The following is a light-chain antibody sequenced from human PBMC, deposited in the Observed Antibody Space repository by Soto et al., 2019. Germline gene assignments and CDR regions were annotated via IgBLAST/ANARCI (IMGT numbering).Light chain of an antibody. CDR3: SSYTTSNTRQIV. J-gene: IGLJ1*01. CDR1: SSDVGGYNY. V-gene: IGLV2-14*03. Sequence: QSVLTQPASVSGSPGQSITISRTGTSSDVGGYNYVSWYQHHPGKAPKLIIFDVSNRPSGVSNPFSGSKSGNTASLTISALQPEDEADYYCSSYTTSNTRQIVFGTGTKLTVL. CDR2: DVS.